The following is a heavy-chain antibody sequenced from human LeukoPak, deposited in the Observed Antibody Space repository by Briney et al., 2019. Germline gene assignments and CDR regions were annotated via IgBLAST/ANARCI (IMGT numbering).Heavy chain of an antibody. V-gene: IGHV4-39*01. CDR2: IYYSGST. J-gene: IGHJ5*02. D-gene: IGHD2-15*01. Sequence: SETLSLTCTVSGGSISSSSYYWGWFRQPPGKGLEWIGSIYYSGSTYYNPSLKSRVTISVDTSKNQFSLKLSSVTAADTAVYYCARGGADIVVVVAATHWFDPWGQGTLVTVSS. CDR1: GGSISSSSYY. CDR3: ARGGADIVVVVAATHWFDP.